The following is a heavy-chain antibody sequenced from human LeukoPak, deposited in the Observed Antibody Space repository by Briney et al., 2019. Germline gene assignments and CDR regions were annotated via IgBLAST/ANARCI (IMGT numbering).Heavy chain of an antibody. CDR3: AKDGLHYDSSGYYYVSYYYYYYMDV. V-gene: IGHV3-30*18. CDR1: GSTFSSYG. Sequence: PGGSLRLSCAASGSTFSSYGMHWVRQAPGKGLEWVAVISYDGSNKYYADSVKGRFTISRDNSKNTLYLQMNSLRAEETAVYYCAKDGLHYDSSGYYYVSYYYYYYMDVWGKGTTVTVSS. CDR2: ISYDGSNK. J-gene: IGHJ6*03. D-gene: IGHD3-22*01.